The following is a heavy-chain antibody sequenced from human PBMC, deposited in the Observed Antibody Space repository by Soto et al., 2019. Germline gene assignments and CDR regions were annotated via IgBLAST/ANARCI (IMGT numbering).Heavy chain of an antibody. CDR1: VGPSVVTT. D-gene: IGHD3-22*01. CDR2: INHSGST. Sequence: LLQLRRPCPSPALSMVGPSVVTTGAGSASPPGKGLEWIGEINHSGSTNYNPSLKSRVTISVDTSKNQFSLKLSSVTAADTAVYYCARGLRIVVVEGPGDYYGMDVWGQGTTVTVSS. V-gene: IGHV4-34*01. J-gene: IGHJ6*02. CDR3: ARGLRIVVVEGPGDYYGMDV.